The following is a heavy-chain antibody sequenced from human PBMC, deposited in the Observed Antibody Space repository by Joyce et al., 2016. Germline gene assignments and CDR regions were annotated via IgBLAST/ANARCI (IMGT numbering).Heavy chain of an antibody. J-gene: IGHJ2*01. D-gene: IGHD2-21*01. V-gene: IGHV3-74*01. CDR2: INPDGTGF. CDR3: ARMVSLRGFFYWHFDL. Sequence: EVQLVESGGGLVQPGGSLRLSCAASGFSLSNFWVNWGRQVPGKGLLWVSRINPDGTGFSYADFVGGRFSISRDNAKNTVSLQMNSLTAEDTAIYYCARMVSLRGFFYWHFDLWGRGTLVTVSS. CDR1: GFSLSNFW.